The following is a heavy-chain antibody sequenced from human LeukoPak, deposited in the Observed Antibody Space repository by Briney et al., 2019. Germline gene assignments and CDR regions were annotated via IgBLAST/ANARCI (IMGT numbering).Heavy chain of an antibody. Sequence: PSETLSLTCTVSGGSVSSYYWNWIRQPPGKGLEWIGYIYYSGSTNYNPSLKSRVTISIDTSKNQFSLKLNSVTAADTAVYYCARWDSGSYFLDYWGQGILVTVSS. CDR3: ARWDSGSYFLDY. CDR1: GGSVSSYY. V-gene: IGHV4-59*02. D-gene: IGHD1-26*01. CDR2: IYYSGST. J-gene: IGHJ4*02.